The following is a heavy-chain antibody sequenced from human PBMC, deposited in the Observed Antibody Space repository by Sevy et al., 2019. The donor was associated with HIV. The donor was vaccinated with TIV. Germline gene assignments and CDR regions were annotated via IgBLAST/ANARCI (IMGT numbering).Heavy chain of an antibody. CDR2: ITFDSGRI. V-gene: IGHV3-9*01. CDR3: AKDSRGGFYDGMDV. Sequence: GGSLRLSCAASGFTFGDHDMHWVRQVPGRGLEWVSGITFDSGRINYADSVKGRFTISRDNAKNSLYLQMNSLRTEDTALYYCAKDSRGGFYDGMDVWGQGTTVTVSS. D-gene: IGHD3-10*01. CDR1: GFTFGDHD. J-gene: IGHJ6*02.